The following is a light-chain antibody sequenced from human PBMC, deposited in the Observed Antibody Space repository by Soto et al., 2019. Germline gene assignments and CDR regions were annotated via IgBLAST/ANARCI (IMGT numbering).Light chain of an antibody. CDR2: AAS. J-gene: IGKJ4*01. Sequence: DIQLTQSPSFLSASLGSRFTISCRASQGIGSYLAWYQQKPGKAPRLMIYAASTLQSGVPSRFSGSGYDTEFNLTISSLQTEDFATYYCQQLNNYPLTFGGGTKVDIK. CDR1: QGIGSY. V-gene: IGKV1-9*01. CDR3: QQLNNYPLT.